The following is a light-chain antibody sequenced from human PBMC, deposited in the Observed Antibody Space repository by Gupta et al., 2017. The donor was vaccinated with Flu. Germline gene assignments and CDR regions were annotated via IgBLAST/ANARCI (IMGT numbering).Light chain of an antibody. V-gene: IGKV3-15*01. Sequence: APLSGSPWERVTLSCRASQRIASNLVWYQQKPGQAPRLLIYGASTRATDIPVRFSGSGSGTEFTLTISSLQSEDVAVYYCQQYNHWPPLTFGGGTKVEI. CDR2: GAS. CDR1: QRIASN. J-gene: IGKJ4*01. CDR3: QQYNHWPPLT.